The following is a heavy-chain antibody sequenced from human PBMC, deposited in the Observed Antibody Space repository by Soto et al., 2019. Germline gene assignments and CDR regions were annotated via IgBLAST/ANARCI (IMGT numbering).Heavy chain of an antibody. CDR3: ASDSSASATRYSFDN. V-gene: IGHV1-46*01. Sequence: QVQLVQSGAEVKKPGASVKVSCKASGYKFINHYIHWVRQAPGVGLEWMGIINPNGGGTDYAQKFQDGVSMTTDTYMNPVHMDLNSLTSEDTAVYFCASDSSASATRYSFDNWGQGTLVSVSS. J-gene: IGHJ4*02. D-gene: IGHD6-25*01. CDR1: GYKFINHY. CDR2: INPNGGGT.